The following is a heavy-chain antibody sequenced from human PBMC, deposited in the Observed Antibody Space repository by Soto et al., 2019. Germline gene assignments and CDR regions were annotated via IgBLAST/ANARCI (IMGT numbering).Heavy chain of an antibody. D-gene: IGHD3-10*01. J-gene: IGHJ4*02. CDR3: ARQGYTYGSYFDY. CDR1: GGSISSSSYY. CDR2: IYYSGST. V-gene: IGHV4-39*01. Sequence: PSETLSLTCTVSGGSISSSSYYWGWIRQPPGKGLEWIGSIYYSGSTYYNPSLKGRVTISVDTSKNQFSLKLSSVTAADTAVYYCARQGYTYGSYFDYWGQGTLVTVSS.